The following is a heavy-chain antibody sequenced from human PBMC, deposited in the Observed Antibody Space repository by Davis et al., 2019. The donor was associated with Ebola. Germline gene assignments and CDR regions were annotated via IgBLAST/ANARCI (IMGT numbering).Heavy chain of an antibody. V-gene: IGHV3-21*01. D-gene: IGHD3-22*01. CDR1: GFTFSSYS. Sequence: PGGSLRLSCAASGFTFSSYSMNWVRQAPGKGLEWVSSISSSSSYIYYADSVKGRFTISRDNAKNSLYLQMNSLRAEDTAVYYCARDQGYYDSSGYKFDYWGQGTLVTVSS. J-gene: IGHJ4*02. CDR3: ARDQGYYDSSGYKFDY. CDR2: ISSSSSYI.